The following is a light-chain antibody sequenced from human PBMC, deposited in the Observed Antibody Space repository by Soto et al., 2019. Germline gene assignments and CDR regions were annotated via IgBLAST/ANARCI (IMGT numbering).Light chain of an antibody. CDR3: SSYTSISTYV. V-gene: IGLV2-14*01. J-gene: IGLJ1*01. CDR1: SSDVGGYNY. Sequence: QSALTQPASVSGSPGQSITISCTGTSSDVGGYNYVSWYQQHPGKAPKLMIYDVSNRPSGVSNRFSGSKSGSTASLTISGLQAEDEADYYCSSYTSISTYVFGPGTKVTV. CDR2: DVS.